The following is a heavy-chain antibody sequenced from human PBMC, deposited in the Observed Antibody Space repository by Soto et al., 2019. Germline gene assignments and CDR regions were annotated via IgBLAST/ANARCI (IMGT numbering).Heavy chain of an antibody. J-gene: IGHJ4*02. CDR3: ARSGSAASYYFDY. D-gene: IGHD1-1*01. Sequence: QVQLVESGGGLVQPGGSLRLSCAASGFTFSDYYMSWIRQAPGKGLEWVSYINRGSRTIYYAESVKGRFTISRDDAKNSLYLQMNSLRADDTAIYYCARSGSAASYYFDYWGQGTLVTVSS. V-gene: IGHV3-11*01. CDR1: GFTFSDYY. CDR2: INRGSRTI.